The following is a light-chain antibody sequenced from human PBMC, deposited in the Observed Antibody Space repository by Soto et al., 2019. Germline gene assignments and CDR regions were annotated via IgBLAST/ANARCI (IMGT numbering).Light chain of an antibody. CDR3: QQSYSTPPLS. CDR1: QSISNY. V-gene: IGKV1-39*01. J-gene: IGKJ4*01. Sequence: DIQMTQSPSSLSASVGDRVTITCRANQSISNYLNWYQQKPGKAPKLLTYAASSLQSGVQSRFCGSGAGTYFTLSISSLQPEDFATYYWQQSYSTPPLSFGGGTKVEIK. CDR2: AAS.